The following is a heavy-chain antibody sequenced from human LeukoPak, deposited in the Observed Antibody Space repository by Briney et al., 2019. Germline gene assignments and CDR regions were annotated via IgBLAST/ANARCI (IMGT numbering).Heavy chain of an antibody. CDR1: GFTFSSYA. CDR2: ISGSGSST. V-gene: IGHV3-23*01. Sequence: QPGGSLRLSCAASGFTFSSYAMSWVRQAPGKGLEWVSAISGSGSSTYYVDSVKGRFTISRDNSKNTLYLQMNSLRAGDTAVYYCAKKPIFGVLTRSNPYYFDYRGQGTLVTVSS. D-gene: IGHD3-3*01. J-gene: IGHJ4*02. CDR3: AKKPIFGVLTRSNPYYFDY.